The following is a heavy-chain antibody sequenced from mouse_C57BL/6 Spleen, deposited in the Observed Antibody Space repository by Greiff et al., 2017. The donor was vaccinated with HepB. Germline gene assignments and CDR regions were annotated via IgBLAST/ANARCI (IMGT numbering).Heavy chain of an antibody. CDR2: INPNNGGT. V-gene: IGHV1-26*01. CDR1: GYTFTDYY. D-gene: IGHD2-4*01. Sequence: EVQLQQSGPELVKPGASVKISCKASGYTFTDYYMNWVKQSHGKSLEWIGDINPNNGGTSYNQKFKGKATLTVDKSSSTAYMELRSLTSEDSAVYYCARLGNDYDGYAMDYWGQGTSVTVSS. CDR3: ARLGNDYDGYAMDY. J-gene: IGHJ4*01.